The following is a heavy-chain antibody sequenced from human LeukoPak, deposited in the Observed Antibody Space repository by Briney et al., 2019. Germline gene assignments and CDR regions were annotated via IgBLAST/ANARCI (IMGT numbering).Heavy chain of an antibody. CDR3: ARSDFWSGYHLNWFDP. Sequence: SVKVSCKATGGTFSSYAISWVRQAPGQGLEWMGGIIPIFGTANYAQKFQGRVTITADESTSTAYMELSSLRSEDTAVYYCARSDFWSGYHLNWFDPWGQGTLVTVSS. J-gene: IGHJ5*02. CDR1: GGTFSSYA. D-gene: IGHD3-3*01. V-gene: IGHV1-69*01. CDR2: IIPIFGTA.